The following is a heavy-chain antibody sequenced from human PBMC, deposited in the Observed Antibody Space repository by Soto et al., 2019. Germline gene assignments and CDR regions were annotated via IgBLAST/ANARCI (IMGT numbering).Heavy chain of an antibody. V-gene: IGHV3-74*01. J-gene: IGHJ4*02. CDR3: SSGHCTNGVCRGYYFDY. CDR2: INSDGSST. D-gene: IGHD2-8*01. CDR1: GFTFSSYW. Sequence: GGSLRLSCAASGFTFSSYWMHWVRQAPGKGLVWVSRINSDGSSTTYADSVKGRFTISRDNAKNTLYLQMNSLRAEDTAVYSCSSGHCTNGVCRGYYFDYWGQGTLVTV.